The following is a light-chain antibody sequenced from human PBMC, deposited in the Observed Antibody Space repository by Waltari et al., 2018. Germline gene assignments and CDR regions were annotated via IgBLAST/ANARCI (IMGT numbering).Light chain of an antibody. CDR1: QSVSSSY. CDR3: QQYAYTPIT. CDR2: GAS. J-gene: IGKJ5*01. V-gene: IGKV3-20*01. Sequence: IVLTQSPGTLSLSQGDRATLSCRVSQSVSSSYLAWYQQKPGQAPRLVIHGASSRAADIPGRFSGSGSGTDFTLTISRLEPEDFAVYFCQQYAYTPITFGQGTRLEIK.